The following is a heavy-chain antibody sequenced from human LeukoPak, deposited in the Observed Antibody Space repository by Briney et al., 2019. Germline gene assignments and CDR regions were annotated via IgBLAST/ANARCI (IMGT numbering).Heavy chain of an antibody. Sequence: SETLSLTCTVSGASISSYYWSWIRQPPGKGLEWIGYIYYTGGTNYNPSLKSRVTISADTSKNQFSLTLTSGTSADTAVYYCARCRYSSSPDFEFWGQGSLVTVSS. J-gene: IGHJ4*02. CDR2: IYYTGGT. CDR3: ARCRYSSSPDFEF. D-gene: IGHD6-13*01. V-gene: IGHV4-59*01. CDR1: GASISSYY.